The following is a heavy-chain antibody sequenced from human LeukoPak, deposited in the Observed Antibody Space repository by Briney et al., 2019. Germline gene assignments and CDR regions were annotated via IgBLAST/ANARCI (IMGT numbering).Heavy chain of an antibody. Sequence: ASVKVSCKASGYTFTGYGISWVRQAPGQGLEWMGWISAYNGNTNYAQKLQGRVTMTTDTSTSTAYMELRSLRSDDTAVYYCARDAPGSGYYITTQFDYWAREPWSPSPQ. CDR1: GYTFTGYG. CDR3: ARDAPGSGYYITTQFDY. D-gene: IGHD3-22*01. J-gene: IGHJ4*02. V-gene: IGHV1-18*01. CDR2: ISAYNGNT.